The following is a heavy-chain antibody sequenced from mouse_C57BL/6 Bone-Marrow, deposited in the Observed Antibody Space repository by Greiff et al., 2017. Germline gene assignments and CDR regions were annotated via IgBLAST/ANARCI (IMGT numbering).Heavy chain of an antibody. CDR1: GYSFTSGSY. D-gene: IGHD2-2*01. V-gene: IGHV3-6*01. J-gene: IGHJ4*01. CDR3: ARGGLAYAMDY. CDR2: ISYDGSN. Sequence: EVKVEESGPGLVKPSQSLSLTCSVTGYSFTSGSYWNWIRQFPGNKLEWMGHISYDGSNNYNPSLKNRISIPRDTSKNRFFLKLNSVTTEDTATYYCARGGLAYAMDYWGRGTAVTVSS.